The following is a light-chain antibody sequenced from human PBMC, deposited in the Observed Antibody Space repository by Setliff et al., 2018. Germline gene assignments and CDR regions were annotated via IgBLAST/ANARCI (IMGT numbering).Light chain of an antibody. J-gene: IGLJ1*01. V-gene: IGLV2-14*01. Sequence: QSALTQPASVSGSPGQSITISCTGTSSDVGGYNYVSWYQQHPGKAPKLMIYDVSKRPSGVSNRFSGSKSGNTASLTISGLQAEDEADDYCSSYTSSSTHYVFGTGTKGTVL. CDR2: DVS. CDR3: SSYTSSSTHYV. CDR1: SSDVGGYNY.